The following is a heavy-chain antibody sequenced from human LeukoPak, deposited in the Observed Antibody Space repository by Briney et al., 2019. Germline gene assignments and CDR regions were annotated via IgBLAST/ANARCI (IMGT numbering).Heavy chain of an antibody. J-gene: IGHJ4*02. V-gene: IGHV1-2*02. D-gene: IGHD3-9*01. CDR2: INLNNGRI. CDR1: GYTFTGYY. Sequence: ASVKVSCKASGYTFTGYYMHWVRQAPGQGLEWMGWINLNNGRINYAQNFQGRVTMTRDTSISTAYMELSRLRSDDTAVYYCARDYDILTFDYWGQGTLVTVSS. CDR3: ARDYDILTFDY.